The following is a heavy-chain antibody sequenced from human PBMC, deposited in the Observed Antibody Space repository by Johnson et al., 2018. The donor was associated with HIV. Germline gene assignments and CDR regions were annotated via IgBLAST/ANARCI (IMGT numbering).Heavy chain of an antibody. CDR2: IYSGGST. V-gene: IGHV3-NL1*01. CDR1: GFTFSSYG. J-gene: IGHJ3*02. D-gene: IGHD4-17*01. Sequence: QVQLVESGGGVVQPGGSLRLSCAASGFTFSSYGMHWVRQAPGKGLEWVSVIYSGGSTYYADSVKGRFTISRDNSKNMLYLQMNSLRAEDTAVYYCARSPETGDRLWRAFDIWGQGTMVTVSS. CDR3: ARSPETGDRLWRAFDI.